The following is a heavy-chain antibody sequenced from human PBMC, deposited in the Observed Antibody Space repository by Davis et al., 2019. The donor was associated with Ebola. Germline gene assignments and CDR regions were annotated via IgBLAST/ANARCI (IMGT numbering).Heavy chain of an antibody. V-gene: IGHV3-30-3*01. D-gene: IGHD6-13*01. CDR1: GFTFSSYA. Sequence: GESLKIFCAASGFTFSSYAMHWVRQAPGKGLEWVAVISYDGSNKYYADSVKGRFTISRDNSKNTLYLQMNSLRAEDTAVYYCARSPPIAAAGTYYFDYWGQGTLVTVSS. J-gene: IGHJ4*02. CDR3: ARSPPIAAAGTYYFDY. CDR2: ISYDGSNK.